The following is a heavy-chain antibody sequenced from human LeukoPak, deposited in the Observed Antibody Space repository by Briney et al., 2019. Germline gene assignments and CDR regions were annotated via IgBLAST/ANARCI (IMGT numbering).Heavy chain of an antibody. Sequence: PSETLSLTCTVSGGSISSSISSHCWGWVRQPPGRGLEWIGSICYSGNTYYNPSLRSRVTMSVDTSKNQFSLKLSSVTAADTAVYYCARSIVGATLGVISAFDIWGQGTMVTVSS. CDR3: ARSIVGATLGVISAFDI. J-gene: IGHJ3*02. CDR2: ICYSGNT. V-gene: IGHV4-39*01. CDR1: GGSISSSISSHC. D-gene: IGHD1-26*01.